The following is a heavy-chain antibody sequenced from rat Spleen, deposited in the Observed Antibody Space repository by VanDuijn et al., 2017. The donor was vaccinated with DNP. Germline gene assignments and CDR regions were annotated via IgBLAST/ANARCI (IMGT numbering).Heavy chain of an antibody. CDR2: ISSGGST. V-gene: IGHV2S12*01. Sequence: QVQLKESGPGLVQPSQTLSLTCTVSGFSLTSYGVSWVRQPPGKGLEWIAAISSGGSTYYNSALKSRLSISRDTSKSQVFLKMNSLQTDDTAVYYCARDPFNAGFDYWGQGVMVTVSS. CDR1: GFSLTSYG. D-gene: IGHD4-3*01. J-gene: IGHJ2*01. CDR3: ARDPFNAGFDY.